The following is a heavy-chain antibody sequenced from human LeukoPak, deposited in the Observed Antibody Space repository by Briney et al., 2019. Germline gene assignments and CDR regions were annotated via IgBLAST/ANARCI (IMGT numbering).Heavy chain of an antibody. CDR3: ARVPPYYDILTGYYNHYYGMDV. D-gene: IGHD3-9*01. V-gene: IGHV4-34*01. Sequence: SETLSLTCAVYGGSFSGCYWSWIRQPPGKGLEWIGEINHSGSTNYNPSLKSRVTLSVDTSKNQFSLKLSSVTAADTAVYYCARVPPYYDILTGYYNHYYGMDVWGQGTTVTVSS. CDR2: INHSGST. CDR1: GGSFSGCY. J-gene: IGHJ6*02.